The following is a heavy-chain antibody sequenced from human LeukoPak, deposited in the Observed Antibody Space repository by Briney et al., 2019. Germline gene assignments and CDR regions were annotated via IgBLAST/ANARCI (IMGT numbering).Heavy chain of an antibody. CDR2: ISAYNGNT. CDR1: GYTFTSYG. V-gene: IGHV1-18*01. J-gene: IGHJ4*02. Sequence: GASVKVSCEASGYTFTSYGISWVRQAPGQGLEWMGWISAYNGNTNYAQKLQGRVTMTTDTSTSTAYMELRSLRSDDTAVYYCASGLASAGTPRLSYWGQGTLVTVSS. CDR3: ASGLASAGTPRLSY. D-gene: IGHD6-13*01.